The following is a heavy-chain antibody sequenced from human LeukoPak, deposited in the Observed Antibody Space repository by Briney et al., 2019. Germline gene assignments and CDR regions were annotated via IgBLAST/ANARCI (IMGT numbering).Heavy chain of an antibody. D-gene: IGHD1/OR15-1a*01. V-gene: IGHV3-66*01. CDR1: GITVSSNY. CDR3: ARSNCNSCYLGVWYYFDY. Sequence: PGGSLRLSCAASGITVSSNYMSWVRQAPGKDLEWVSVIYPGGSKYYADSVKGRFTISRDNSRNTLYLQMNSLRAEDTAVYYCARSNCNSCYLGVWYYFDYWGQGTLVTVSS. J-gene: IGHJ4*02. CDR2: IYPGGSK.